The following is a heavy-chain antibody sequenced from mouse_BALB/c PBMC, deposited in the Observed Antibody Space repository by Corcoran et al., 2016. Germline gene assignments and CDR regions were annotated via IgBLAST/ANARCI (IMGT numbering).Heavy chain of an antibody. Sequence: EVQLQQSGAELVKPGASVKLSCTASGFNIKDTYMHWVKQRPEQGLEWIGRIDPANGNTKYDPKFQGKATITADTSSNTAYLQLSSLTSEDTAVYYCARSDPYSSGWAMDYWGQGTSVTVSS. J-gene: IGHJ4*01. CDR2: IDPANGNT. CDR1: GFNIKDTY. V-gene: IGHV14-3*02. D-gene: IGHD3-1*01. CDR3: ARSDPYSSGWAMDY.